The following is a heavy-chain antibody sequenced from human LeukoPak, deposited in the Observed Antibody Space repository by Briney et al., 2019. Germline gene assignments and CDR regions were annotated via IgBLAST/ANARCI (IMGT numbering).Heavy chain of an antibody. CDR1: GGSISSGSYP. Sequence: SETLSLTCTVSGGSISSGSYPWPRIRQYPGKGLEWIGYTHYSGSGYNNPSLKSRVTISVDTSKSQFSLKLNSVTAADTAVYFCARAILKASGSVWHYDLWGRGTLVTVSS. J-gene: IGHJ2*01. CDR2: THYSGSG. V-gene: IGHV4-31*03. CDR3: ARAILKASGSVWHYDL. D-gene: IGHD3-3*01.